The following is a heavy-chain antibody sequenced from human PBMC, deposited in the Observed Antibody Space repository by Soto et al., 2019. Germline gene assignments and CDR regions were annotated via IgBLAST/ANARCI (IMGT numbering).Heavy chain of an antibody. Sequence: GGPLRLSCAASGFIFSNFGMRWVRQAPGKGLEWVAVIWYDGSKKYYADSVKGRFTISRDNSKNTVSLQMNSLRVEDTAVYYCARYNSGHSDYWGQGTLVTVSS. V-gene: IGHV3-33*01. CDR1: GFIFSNFG. CDR3: ARYNSGHSDY. CDR2: IWYDGSKK. D-gene: IGHD5-12*01. J-gene: IGHJ4*02.